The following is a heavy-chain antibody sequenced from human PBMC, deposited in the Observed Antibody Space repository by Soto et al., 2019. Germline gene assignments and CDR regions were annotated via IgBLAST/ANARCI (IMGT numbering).Heavy chain of an antibody. D-gene: IGHD3-16*02. CDR2: IYHTGST. V-gene: IGHV4-30-2*02. J-gene: IGHJ5*02. CDR3: ARSESEYGRGSYRQKNWFDP. Sequence: SETLSLTCAVSGGSISSGGYSWSWIRQPPGKGLEWIGYIYHTGSTYYNPSLESRVIISMDTSKNQFSLELSSVTAADTAVYYCARSESEYGRGSYRQKNWFDPWGQGTLVTVSS. CDR1: GGSISSGGYS.